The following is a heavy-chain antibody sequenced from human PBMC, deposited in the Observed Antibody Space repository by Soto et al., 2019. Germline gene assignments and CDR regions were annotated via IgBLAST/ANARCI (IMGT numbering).Heavy chain of an antibody. CDR3: ARAGYGSGSPYYYYGMDV. V-gene: IGHV1-69*13. D-gene: IGHD3-10*01. Sequence: SVKLSCKASAGTFTSYAISWVRQPPGQGLEWMGGIIPIFGTANYAQKFQGRVTITADESTSTAYMELSSLRSEDTAVYYCARAGYGSGSPYYYYGMDVWGQGTTVTVSS. CDR1: AGTFTSYA. J-gene: IGHJ6*02. CDR2: IIPIFGTA.